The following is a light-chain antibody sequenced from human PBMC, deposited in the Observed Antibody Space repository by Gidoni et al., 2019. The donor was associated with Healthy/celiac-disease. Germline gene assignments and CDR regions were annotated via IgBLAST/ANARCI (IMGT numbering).Light chain of an antibody. Sequence: SYALTQPPPVSVSPGQTARLTCSGDALPKQYAYWYQQKPGQAPVLVIYKDSERPSGIPERFSGSSSGTTVTLTISGVQAEDEADYYCQSADSSGTYRVFGGGTKLTVL. V-gene: IGLV3-25*03. J-gene: IGLJ3*02. CDR2: KDS. CDR3: QSADSSGTYRV. CDR1: ALPKQY.